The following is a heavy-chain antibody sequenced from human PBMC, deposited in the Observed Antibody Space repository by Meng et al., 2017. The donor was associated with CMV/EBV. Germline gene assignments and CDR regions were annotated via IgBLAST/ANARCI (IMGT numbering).Heavy chain of an antibody. D-gene: IGHD3-3*01. J-gene: IGHJ6*02. CDR3: AREPYYDFWSGYYSGYYGMDV. CDR1: GFTFSSYE. Sequence: GESLKISCAASGFTFSSYEMNWVRQAPGKGLEWVSYISSSGSTIYYADSVKGRFTISRDNVKNSLYLQMNSLRAEDTAVYYCAREPYYDFWSGYYSGYYGMDVWGQGTTVTVSS. CDR2: ISSSGSTI. V-gene: IGHV3-48*03.